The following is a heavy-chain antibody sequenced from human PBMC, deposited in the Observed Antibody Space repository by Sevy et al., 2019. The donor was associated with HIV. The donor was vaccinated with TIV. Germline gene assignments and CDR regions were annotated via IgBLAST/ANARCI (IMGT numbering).Heavy chain of an antibody. D-gene: IGHD3-22*01. CDR3: ATTKDYYDSSGYPFDY. J-gene: IGHJ4*02. V-gene: IGHV1-24*01. CDR1: GYTLAKFS. Sequence: ASVNVSCKVSGYTLAKFSIHWVRQAPGKGLEWMTSFDPEDGDPEDGKTIYAQKFLGRVTMTEDTSTDTAYMELSSLSSDDTAVYYCATTKDYYDSSGYPFDYWGQGTLVTVSS. CDR2: FDPEDGDPEDGKT.